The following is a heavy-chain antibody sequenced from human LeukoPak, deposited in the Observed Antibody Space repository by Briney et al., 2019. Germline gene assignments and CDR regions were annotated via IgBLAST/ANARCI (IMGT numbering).Heavy chain of an antibody. CDR2: ISYDGSNK. CDR3: AKETLYCSSTSYYSYFDY. D-gene: IGHD2-2*01. J-gene: IGHJ4*02. CDR1: GFTFSSYG. Sequence: GGSLRLSCAASGFTFSSYGMHWVRQAPGKGLEWVAVISYDGSNKYYADSVKGRFTISRDNSKNTLYLQMNSLRAEDTAVYYCAKETLYCSSTSYYSYFDYWGQGTLVTVSS. V-gene: IGHV3-30*18.